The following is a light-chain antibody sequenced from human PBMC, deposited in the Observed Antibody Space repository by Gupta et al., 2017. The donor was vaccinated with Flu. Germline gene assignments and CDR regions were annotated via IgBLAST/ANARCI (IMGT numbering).Light chain of an antibody. CDR1: QSVSSSY. V-gene: IGKV3-20*01. J-gene: IGKJ1*01. CDR2: GAS. Sequence: EIVLTQSPGTVSLSPGERATLSCRASQSVSSSYLAWYQQKPGQAPRLLIYGASSSATGIPDRFSGSGSGTDFTLTIIRLEPEDFAVYYCQQECSSPQTFGQGTKVEIK. CDR3: QQECSSPQT.